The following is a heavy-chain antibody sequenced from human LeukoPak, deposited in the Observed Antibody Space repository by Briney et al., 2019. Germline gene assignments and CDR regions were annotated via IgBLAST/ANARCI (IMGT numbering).Heavy chain of an antibody. V-gene: IGHV4-39*01. CDR3: ASPYSGSYYYSDY. CDR2: IYYSGST. Sequence: SETLSLTCTVSGGSISSSSYYWGWIRQPPGKGLEWIGSIYYSGSTYYNPSLKSRVTISVDTSKNQFSLKLSSVTAADTAVYYCASPYSGSYYYSDYWGQGTLVTVSS. D-gene: IGHD1-26*01. J-gene: IGHJ4*02. CDR1: GGSISSSSYY.